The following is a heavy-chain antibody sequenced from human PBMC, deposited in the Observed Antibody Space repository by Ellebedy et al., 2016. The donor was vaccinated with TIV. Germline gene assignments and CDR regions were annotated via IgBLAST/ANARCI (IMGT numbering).Heavy chain of an antibody. D-gene: IGHD2-2*02. V-gene: IGHV1-2*02. CDR1: GYTFTSYY. CDR2: INPNSGGT. J-gene: IGHJ4*02. CDR3: ARVPADCSSTSCYTFDY. Sequence: AASVKVSCKASGYTFTSYYMHWVRQAPGQGLEWMGWINPNSGGTNYAQKFQGRVTMTRDTSISTAYMELSRLRSDDTAVYYCARVPADCSSTSCYTFDYWGQGTLVTVSS.